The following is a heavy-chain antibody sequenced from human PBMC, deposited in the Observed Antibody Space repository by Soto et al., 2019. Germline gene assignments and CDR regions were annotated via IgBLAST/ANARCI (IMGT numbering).Heavy chain of an antibody. CDR2: IYYSGST. V-gene: IGHV4-59*08. CDR3: ASRYRRAFDI. J-gene: IGHJ3*02. CDR1: GGCISSYY. D-gene: IGHD4-4*01. Sequence: SETLSLTCTVSGGCISSYYWSWIRQPPGKGLEWIGYIYYSGSTNYNPSLKSRVTISVDTSKNQFSLKLSSVTAADTAVYYCASRYRRAFDIWGQGNMVTVSS.